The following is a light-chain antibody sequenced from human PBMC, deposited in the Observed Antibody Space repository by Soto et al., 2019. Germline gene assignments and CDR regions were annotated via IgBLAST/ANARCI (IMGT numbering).Light chain of an antibody. CDR3: QQYNSYPYT. V-gene: IGKV1-5*03. Sequence: DIPMTQSPSTLSASVGDRVTITCRASQSISSWLAWYQQKPGKAPKLLIYKASSIESGVPSRFSGSGSGTEFTLTIISLQPDDFATYYCQQYNSYPYTFGQGTKLEIK. CDR2: KAS. CDR1: QSISSW. J-gene: IGKJ2*01.